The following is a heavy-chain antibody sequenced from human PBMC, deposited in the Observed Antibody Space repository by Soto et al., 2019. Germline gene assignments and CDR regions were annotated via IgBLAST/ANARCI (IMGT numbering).Heavy chain of an antibody. V-gene: IGHV4-39*01. CDR2: IYYSGST. CDR3: ARRSWALNAGWFDP. Sequence: PSETLSLTCTVSRGSISSGTNYWAWIRQPPGKGLEWIANIYYSGSTFYNPSLKSRVTISLDTSKNQFSLKLSSVTAADTAVYYCARRSWALNAGWFDPWGQGTLVTVSS. CDR1: RGSISSGTNY. J-gene: IGHJ5*02.